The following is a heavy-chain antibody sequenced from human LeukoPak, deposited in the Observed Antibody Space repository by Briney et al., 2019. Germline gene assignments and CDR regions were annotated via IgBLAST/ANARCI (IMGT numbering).Heavy chain of an antibody. CDR2: IYYSGST. Sequence: SETLSLTCTVSGGSISSYYWSWIRQPPGKGLEWIGYIYYSGSTNYNPSLKSRVTISVDTSKNQFSRKLSSVTAADTAVYYCARGSYDILTGYFNGNWFDPWGQGTLVTVSS. J-gene: IGHJ5*02. V-gene: IGHV4-59*01. CDR1: GGSISSYY. D-gene: IGHD3-9*01. CDR3: ARGSYDILTGYFNGNWFDP.